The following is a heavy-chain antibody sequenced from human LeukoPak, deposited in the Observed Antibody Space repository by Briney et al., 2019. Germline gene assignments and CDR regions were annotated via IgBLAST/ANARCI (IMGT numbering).Heavy chain of an antibody. CDR1: RFTFSSYW. CDR3: ARKDGDYVYYYYCGMDV. CDR2: IKQDGSEK. J-gene: IGHJ6*04. Sequence: GGSLRLSCTASRFTFSSYWMSWVRQAPGKGLEWVANIKQDGSEKYYVESVKGRFTISRDNAKNSLYLQMNSLRAEDTAVYYCARKDGDYVYYYYCGMDVWGKGNTVTVSS. V-gene: IGHV3-7*03. D-gene: IGHD4-17*01.